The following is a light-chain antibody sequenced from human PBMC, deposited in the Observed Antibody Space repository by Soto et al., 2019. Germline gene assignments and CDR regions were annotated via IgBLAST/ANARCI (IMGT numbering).Light chain of an antibody. CDR3: QQYNNWPMWT. CDR1: QSVSSN. CDR2: GAS. Sequence: EIVLTQSRTTLSGSPVARSSLSCTASQSVSSNLAWYQQKPGQAPRLLIYGASTRATGIPARFSGSGSGTEFTLTICSLQSEDFALYYCQQYNNWPMWTFGQGTKVDIK. V-gene: IGKV3-15*01. J-gene: IGKJ1*01.